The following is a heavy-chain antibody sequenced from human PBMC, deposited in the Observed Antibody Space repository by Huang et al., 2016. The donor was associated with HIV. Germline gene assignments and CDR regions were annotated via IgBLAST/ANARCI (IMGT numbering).Heavy chain of an antibody. CDR1: GGTFSSYA. Sequence: QVQLVQSGAEVKKPGSSVKVSCKASGGTFSSYAISWVRQAPGQGLEWMEGISPIFGTANYAQKFQGRVTITADESTSTAYMELSSLRSEDTAVYYCARVESRRYYDSSGYYYWGQGTLVTVSS. J-gene: IGHJ4*02. V-gene: IGHV1-69*01. D-gene: IGHD3-22*01. CDR2: ISPIFGTA. CDR3: ARVESRRYYDSSGYYY.